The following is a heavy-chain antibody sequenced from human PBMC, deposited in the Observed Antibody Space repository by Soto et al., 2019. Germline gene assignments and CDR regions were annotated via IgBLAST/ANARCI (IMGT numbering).Heavy chain of an antibody. V-gene: IGHV1-69*08. CDR1: GGTFSIYT. J-gene: IGHJ3*01. Sequence: QVQLVQSGAEVKRPGSSINISCKASGGTFSIYTVSWVRQAPGQGLEWMGRFIPMIGTANYAQNFQGRVTLGADKAATTAYLELSGLALRDTALYYCARLSVTVTPERHGAFDVWGEGTAVTVSP. CDR3: ARLSVTVTPERHGAFDV. D-gene: IGHD2-21*02. CDR2: FIPMIGTA.